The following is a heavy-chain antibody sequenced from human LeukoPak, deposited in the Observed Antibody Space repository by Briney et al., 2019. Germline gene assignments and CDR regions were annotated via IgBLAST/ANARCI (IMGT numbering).Heavy chain of an antibody. Sequence: GGSLRLSCAASGFTFDDYAMHWVRQAPGKGLEWVAVISYDGSNKYYADSVKGRFTISRDNSKNTLYLQMNSLRAEDTAVYYCAGELLARYGMDVWGQGTTVTVSS. CDR1: GFTFDDYA. CDR2: ISYDGSNK. CDR3: AGELLARYGMDV. V-gene: IGHV3-30*04. J-gene: IGHJ6*02. D-gene: IGHD3-10*01.